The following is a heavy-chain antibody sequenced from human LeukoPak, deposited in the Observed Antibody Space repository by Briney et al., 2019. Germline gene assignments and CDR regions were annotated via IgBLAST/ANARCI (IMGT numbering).Heavy chain of an antibody. CDR2: IYNGGTT. D-gene: IGHD6-6*01. Sequence: GGSLRLSCAASGVTSNYMTWVRQAPGKGLEWVSVIYNGGTTYYADSVRGRFTISRDNSKSTLFVYLQMNSLRTDDTALYYCAGGGEAARSLAYWGQGALVTVSS. J-gene: IGHJ4*02. CDR3: AGGGEAARSLAY. V-gene: IGHV3-66*02. CDR1: GVTSNY.